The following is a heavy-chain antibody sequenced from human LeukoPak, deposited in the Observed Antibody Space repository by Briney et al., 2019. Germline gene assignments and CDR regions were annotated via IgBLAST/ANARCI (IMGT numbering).Heavy chain of an antibody. V-gene: IGHV4-34*01. CDR2: INHSGST. CDR3: ARDRGVVVVAAAHFDY. Sequence: PSETLSLTCAVYGGSFSGYYWSWIRQPPGKGLEWIGEINHSGSTNYNPSLKSRVTISVDTSKNQFSLKLSSVTAADTAVYYCARDRGVVVVAAAHFDYWGQGTLVTVSS. CDR1: GGSFSGYY. J-gene: IGHJ4*02. D-gene: IGHD2-15*01.